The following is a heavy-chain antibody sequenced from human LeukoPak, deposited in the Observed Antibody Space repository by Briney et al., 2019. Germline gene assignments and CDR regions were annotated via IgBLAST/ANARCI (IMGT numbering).Heavy chain of an antibody. CDR1: GGTFSSYA. CDR2: IIPILGIA. J-gene: IGHJ3*02. Sequence: SVKVSCKASGGTFSSYAISWVRQAPGQGLEWMGRIIPILGIANYAQKFQGRVTITADKSTSTAYMELSSLRSEDTAVYYCARERRSRTSGAFDIWGQGTMVTVSS. V-gene: IGHV1-69*04. CDR3: ARERRSRTSGAFDI. D-gene: IGHD6-6*01.